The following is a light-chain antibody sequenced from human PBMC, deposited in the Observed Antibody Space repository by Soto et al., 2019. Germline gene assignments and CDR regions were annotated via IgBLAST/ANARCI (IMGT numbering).Light chain of an antibody. CDR1: QDITNY. CDR2: DAS. J-gene: IGKJ2*02. V-gene: IGKV1-33*01. Sequence: IQMTQSPSSLSASVGDRVTITCQASQDITNYLIWYQQKPGKAPKLLIYDASSLGTGVSSRFSVSGSGTHFTLTISSLQPEDIATYYCQQFDSVPCTFGQGTKLEMK. CDR3: QQFDSVPCT.